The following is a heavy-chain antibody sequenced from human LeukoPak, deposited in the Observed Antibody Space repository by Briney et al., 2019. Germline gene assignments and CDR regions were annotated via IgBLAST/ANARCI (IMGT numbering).Heavy chain of an antibody. V-gene: IGHV3-74*01. CDR2: INSDGSST. D-gene: IGHD3-16*01. CDR3: ARTTFQYYDYVWGSSGTYFDY. Sequence: GGSLRFSCAASGFTFSSYWMHWVRQAPGKGLVWVSRINSDGSSTSYADSVKGRFTISRDNAKNTLYLQMNSLRAEDTAVYYCARTTFQYYDYVWGSSGTYFDYWGQGTLVTVSS. CDR1: GFTFSSYW. J-gene: IGHJ4*02.